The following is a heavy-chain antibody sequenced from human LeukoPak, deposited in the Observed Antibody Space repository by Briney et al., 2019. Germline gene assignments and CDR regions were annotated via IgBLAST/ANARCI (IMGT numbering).Heavy chain of an antibody. D-gene: IGHD3-10*01. Sequence: GGSLRLSCAASGFTFSSYAMSWVRQAPGKGLEWVSTISGSGGSTYYADSVKGRFTISRDNSKNTLYLQMNSLRAEDTAVYYCTRGPGWNYRGGNIYWGQGTLVTVSS. CDR1: GFTFSSYA. J-gene: IGHJ4*02. CDR2: ISGSGGST. V-gene: IGHV3-23*01. CDR3: TRGPGWNYRGGNIY.